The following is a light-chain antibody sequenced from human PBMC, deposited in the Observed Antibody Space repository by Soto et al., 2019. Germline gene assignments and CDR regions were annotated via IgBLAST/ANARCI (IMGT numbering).Light chain of an antibody. CDR1: QNVSSY. CDR3: QQRSNWPIT. J-gene: IGKJ5*01. Sequence: EIVLTQSPATLSLSPGERATLSCRASQNVSSYLDWYQQKPGQAPRLLIYDASNRATGIPARFSGSGSGTDFTLTISSLEPEDFAVYYCQQRSNWPITFGQGTRLEIK. V-gene: IGKV3-11*01. CDR2: DAS.